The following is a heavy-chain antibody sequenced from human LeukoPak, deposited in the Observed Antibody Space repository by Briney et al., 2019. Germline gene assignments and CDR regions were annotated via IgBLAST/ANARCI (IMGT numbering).Heavy chain of an antibody. Sequence: ASVKVSCKASGGTFSSYAISWVRQAPGQGLEWMGWISTYNGNTKYAQNLQGRVTMTTDTSTSTAYMELRTLRSDDTAVYYCARDSSEPYYYGSGRHHFDYWGQGTLVTVSS. CDR2: ISTYNGNT. CDR3: ARDSSEPYYYGSGRHHFDY. D-gene: IGHD3-10*01. J-gene: IGHJ4*02. V-gene: IGHV1-18*01. CDR1: GGTFSSYA.